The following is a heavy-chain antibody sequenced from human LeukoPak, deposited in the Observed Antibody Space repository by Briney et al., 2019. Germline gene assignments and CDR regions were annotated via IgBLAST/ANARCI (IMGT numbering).Heavy chain of an antibody. D-gene: IGHD6-19*01. J-gene: IGHJ2*01. V-gene: IGHV3-30*18. CDR1: GFTFSSYG. CDR3: AKDLGGGSGCYDL. CDR2: ITDDGSNK. Sequence: GGSLRLSCAASGFTFSSYGMHWVRQAPGKGLEWVAIITDDGSNKYYADSVPGRFTISRDNSKNTLYLQMNSLRAEDTAVYYCAKDLGGGSGCYDLWGRGTLVTVSS.